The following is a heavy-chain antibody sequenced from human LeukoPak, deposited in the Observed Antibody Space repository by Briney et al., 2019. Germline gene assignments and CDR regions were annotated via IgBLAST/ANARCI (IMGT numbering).Heavy chain of an antibody. V-gene: IGHV1-69*05. Sequence: SVKVSCKASGGTFSSYAISWVRQAPGQGLEWTGRIIPIFGTANYAQKFQGRVTITTDESTSTAYMELSSLRSEDTAVYYCARVTGIAAAGTVQYYFDYWGQGTLVTVSS. J-gene: IGHJ4*02. CDR1: GGTFSSYA. D-gene: IGHD6-13*01. CDR2: IIPIFGTA. CDR3: ARVTGIAAAGTVQYYFDY.